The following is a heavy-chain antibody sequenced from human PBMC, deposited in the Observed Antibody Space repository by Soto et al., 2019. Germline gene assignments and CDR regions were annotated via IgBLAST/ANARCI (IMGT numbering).Heavy chain of an antibody. V-gene: IGHV1-18*01. J-gene: IGHJ6*02. CDR1: GYTFSMSG. CDR2: ISGYNGKT. CDR3: AREGPRPSYYYGMDV. Sequence: QVQLVQSGAEVKKPGASVKVSCKSSGYTFSMSGISWVRQAPGQGLERMGWISGYNGKTNYEQKFQDRVTMTTDTSTNMAYMELRSLRSDDTAVYYCAREGPRPSYYYGMDVWGQGTTVTVSS.